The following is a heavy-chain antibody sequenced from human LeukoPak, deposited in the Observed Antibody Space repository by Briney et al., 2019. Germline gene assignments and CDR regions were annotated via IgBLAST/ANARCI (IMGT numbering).Heavy chain of an antibody. CDR1: GGSISSYY. CDR2: IYYSGST. V-gene: IGHV4-59*12. CDR3: ARGPYYYDSSGYYPEFDY. D-gene: IGHD3-22*01. J-gene: IGHJ4*02. Sequence: KPSETLSLTCTVSGGSISSYYWSWIRQPPGKGLEWIGYIYYSGSTNYNPSLKSRVTISVDTSKNQFSLKLSSVTAADTAVYYCARGPYYYDSSGYYPEFDYWGQGTLVTVSS.